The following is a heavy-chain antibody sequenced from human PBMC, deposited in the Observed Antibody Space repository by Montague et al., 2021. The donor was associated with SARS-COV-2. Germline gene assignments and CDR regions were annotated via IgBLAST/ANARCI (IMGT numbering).Heavy chain of an antibody. D-gene: IGHD2-15*01. CDR3: AKDKGVAYYFDH. J-gene: IGHJ4*02. Sequence: SLRLSCAAPGITFSNYAMSWVRQAPGKGLEWVSAISGSGGSTYYADSVYGRFTISRDNTKNTLYLQMNSLRAEATAVYYCAKDKGVAYYFDHWGQGTLVTVSS. V-gene: IGHV3-23*01. CDR1: GITFSNYA. CDR2: ISGSGGST.